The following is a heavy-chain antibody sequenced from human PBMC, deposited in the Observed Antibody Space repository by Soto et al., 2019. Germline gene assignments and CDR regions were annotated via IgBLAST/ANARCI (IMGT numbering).Heavy chain of an antibody. Sequence: EVQLVESGGGLVNPGGSLRLSCAASGFTFSNAGMSWVRQAPGKGLEWVGRIKSKTAGGTTDYAAPVKGRFTISRDDSKNTLYLQMNSLKTEDTAVYYWTTDRYDANGFDIWGQGTMVTVSS. CDR1: GFTFSNAG. D-gene: IGHD3-16*01. J-gene: IGHJ3*02. CDR2: IKSKTAGGTT. V-gene: IGHV3-15*01. CDR3: TTDRYDANGFDI.